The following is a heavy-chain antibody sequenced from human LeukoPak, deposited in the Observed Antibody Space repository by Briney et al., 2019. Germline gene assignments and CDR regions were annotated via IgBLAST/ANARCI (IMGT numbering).Heavy chain of an antibody. CDR3: VRWELRLGYFDY. J-gene: IGHJ4*02. CDR1: GGTFSSYA. D-gene: IGHD1-26*01. V-gene: IGHV1-69*13. Sequence: ASVKVSCKASGGTFSSYAISWVRQAPGQGLEWMGGIIPIFGTANYAQKFQGRVTITADESTSTAYMELSSLRSEDTAVYYCVRWELRLGYFDYWGQGTLVTVSS. CDR2: IIPIFGTA.